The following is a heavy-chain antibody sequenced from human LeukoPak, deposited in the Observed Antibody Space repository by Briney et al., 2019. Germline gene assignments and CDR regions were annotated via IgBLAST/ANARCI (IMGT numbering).Heavy chain of an antibody. CDR2: INHSGST. J-gene: IGHJ3*02. CDR3: ARGPARSITIFGVVPNDAFDI. Sequence: SETLSLTCAVYGGSSSGYYWSWIRQPPGKGLEWIGEINHSGSTNYNPSLKSRVTISVDTSKNQFSLKLSSVTAADTAVYYCARGPARSITIFGVVPNDAFDIWGQGTMVTVSS. CDR1: GGSSSGYY. D-gene: IGHD3-3*01. V-gene: IGHV4-34*01.